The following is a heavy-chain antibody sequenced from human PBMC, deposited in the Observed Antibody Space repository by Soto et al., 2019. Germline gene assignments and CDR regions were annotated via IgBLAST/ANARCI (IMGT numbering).Heavy chain of an antibody. CDR2: IIPIFGTA. CDR3: ARVTVGATNYYYYYGMDV. J-gene: IGHJ6*02. D-gene: IGHD1-26*01. V-gene: IGHV1-69*01. CDR1: GGTFSSYA. Sequence: QVQLVQSGAEVKKPGSSVKVSCKASGGTFSSYAISWVRQAPGQGLEWMGGIIPIFGTANYAQKFQGRVTITAVESTSTAYMELSSLRSEDTAVYYCARVTVGATNYYYYYGMDVWGQGTTVTVSS.